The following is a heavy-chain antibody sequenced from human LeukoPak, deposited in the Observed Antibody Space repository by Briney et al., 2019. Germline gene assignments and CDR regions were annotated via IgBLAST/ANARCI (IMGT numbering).Heavy chain of an antibody. CDR1: GYSFISFY. J-gene: IGHJ4*02. V-gene: IGHV1-46*01. CDR2: INPSGGST. Sequence: GASVKVSCKASGYSFISFYIHWVREAPGQALEWMGVINPSGGSTAYAQQFQGRVTMTRDTSTSTVYMELSSLRSEDTAVYYCARHSLIGTTPFDYWGQGTLVTVSS. CDR3: ARHSLIGTTPFDY. D-gene: IGHD1-20*01.